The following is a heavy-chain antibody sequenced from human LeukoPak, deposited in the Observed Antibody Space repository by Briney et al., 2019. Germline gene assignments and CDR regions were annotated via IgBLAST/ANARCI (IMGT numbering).Heavy chain of an antibody. V-gene: IGHV1-18*01. CDR3: ARGTSGYYGSGSYIH. CDR2: ISAYNGNT. D-gene: IGHD3-10*01. CDR1: GYTFTSYG. Sequence: GASVKVSCKASGYTFTSYGISWVRQAPGQGLEWMGWISAYNGNTNYAQKFQGRVTMTRDTSISTAYMELSRLRSDDTAVYYCARGTSGYYGSGSYIHWGQGTLVTVSS. J-gene: IGHJ4*02.